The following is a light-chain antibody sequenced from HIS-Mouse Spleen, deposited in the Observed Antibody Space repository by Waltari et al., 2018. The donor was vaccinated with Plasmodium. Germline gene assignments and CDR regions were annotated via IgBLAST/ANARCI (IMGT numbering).Light chain of an antibody. CDR1: SSDVGSYNL. V-gene: IGLV2-23*01. Sequence: QSALTQPASVSGSPGQSITLSCTGTSSDVGSYNLVSGYQQHPGKAPKLMIYEGSTRPSGVSNRFSGSKSGNTASLTISGLQAEDEADYYCCSYAGSSTYVFGTGTKVTVL. CDR2: EGS. CDR3: CSYAGSSTYV. J-gene: IGLJ1*01.